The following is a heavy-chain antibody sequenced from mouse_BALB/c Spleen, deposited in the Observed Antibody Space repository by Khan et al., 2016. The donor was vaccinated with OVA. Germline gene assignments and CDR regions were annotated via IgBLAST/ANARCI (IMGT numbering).Heavy chain of an antibody. CDR1: DYSLTSDYA. V-gene: IGHV3-2*02. CDR3: ARRRSY. J-gene: IGHJ3*01. Sequence: EVQLQESGPGLVKPSQSLSLTCTVTDYSLTSDYAWNWIRQFPGNKLEWMGYINYSGRTSYSPSLKSRISITRDTSKNQFFLQLNSVTRENTATCFCARRRSYWGQGTVVTVSA. CDR2: INYSGRT.